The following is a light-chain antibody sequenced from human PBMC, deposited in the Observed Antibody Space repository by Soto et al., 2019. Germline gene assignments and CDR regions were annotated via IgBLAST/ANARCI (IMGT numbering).Light chain of an antibody. V-gene: IGKV3-15*01. CDR1: QSVGSN. CDR2: GAS. Sequence: EVVMTHSPATLSVSPGERATLSCRASQSVGSNLAWYQQKPGQAPRLLIYGASTRATGIPARFSGSGSGTEFTLTLSSLQSEDFAVYYCQQDSNWPLTFGGGTNVEIK. J-gene: IGKJ4*01. CDR3: QQDSNWPLT.